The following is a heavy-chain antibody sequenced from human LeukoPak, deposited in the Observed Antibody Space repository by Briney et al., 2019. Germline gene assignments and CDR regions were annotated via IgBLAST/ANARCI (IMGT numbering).Heavy chain of an antibody. J-gene: IGHJ3*02. V-gene: IGHV3-66*01. CDR2: IYSGGST. Sequence: GGSLRLSCAASGFTVSSNYMSWVRQAPGKGLEWVSVIYSGGSTYYADSVKGRFTISRDNSKNTLYLQMNSLRAEDTAVYYCAKVERRGYSYSGHDAFDIWGQGTMVTVSS. CDR1: GFTVSSNY. D-gene: IGHD5-18*01. CDR3: AKVERRGYSYSGHDAFDI.